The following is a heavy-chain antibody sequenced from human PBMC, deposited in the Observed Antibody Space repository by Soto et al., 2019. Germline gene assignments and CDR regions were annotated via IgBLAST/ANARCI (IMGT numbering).Heavy chain of an antibody. CDR3: AKGPVGATSRFDY. D-gene: IGHD1-26*01. CDR1: GFTFSNHA. V-gene: IGHV3-23*01. J-gene: IGHJ4*02. CDR2: ISGSGGST. Sequence: GRSLRLPCVASGFTFSNHAMRWVRQDTGTGPAWVSAISGSGGSTYYADSVRGRFTSSRDNPKNTLYLQMNSLRAEDTALYYGAKGPVGATSRFDYWGQGTLVTVST.